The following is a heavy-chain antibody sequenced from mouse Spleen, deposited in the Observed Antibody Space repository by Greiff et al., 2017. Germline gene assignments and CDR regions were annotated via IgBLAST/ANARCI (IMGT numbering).Heavy chain of an antibody. CDR2: IYPRSGNT. V-gene: IGHV1-81*01. Sequence: QVQLKQSGAELARPGASVKLSCKASGYTFTSYGISWVKQRTGQGLEWIGEIYPRSGNTYYNEKFKGKATLTADKSSSTAYMELRSLTSEDSAVYFCARNWDVGAMDYWGQGTSVTVSS. CDR3: ARNWDVGAMDY. CDR1: GYTFTSYG. D-gene: IGHD4-1*02. J-gene: IGHJ4*01.